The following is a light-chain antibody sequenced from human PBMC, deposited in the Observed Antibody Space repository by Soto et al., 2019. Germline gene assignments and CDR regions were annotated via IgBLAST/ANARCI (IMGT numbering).Light chain of an antibody. CDR3: KQSYSTPIT. CDR1: QSISNY. CDR2: AAS. J-gene: IGKJ5*01. V-gene: IGKV1-39*01. Sequence: DIQMTQSPSSLPASVGDRVTITCRASQSISNYLNWYQQKPGKAPKVLIYAASNLQSGVPSRFSGSGSGTDFTLTISSLQPEDFATYYCKQSYSTPITFGQGTRLEIE.